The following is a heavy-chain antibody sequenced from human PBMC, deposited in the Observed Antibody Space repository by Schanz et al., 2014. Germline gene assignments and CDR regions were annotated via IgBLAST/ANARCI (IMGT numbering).Heavy chain of an antibody. Sequence: EVQLVESGGGLVQPGGSLRLSCAASGFTFSTYWMHWVRQAPGKGLVWVSHINSDGTTTTYADSVKGRFTISRDNAENTLYLQMNSLRVEDTAVYYCAMGGYQLHHWGQGTLVNDSS. CDR1: GFTFSTYW. CDR3: AMGGYQLHH. CDR2: INSDGTTT. J-gene: IGHJ4*02. V-gene: IGHV3-74*01. D-gene: IGHD1-7*01.